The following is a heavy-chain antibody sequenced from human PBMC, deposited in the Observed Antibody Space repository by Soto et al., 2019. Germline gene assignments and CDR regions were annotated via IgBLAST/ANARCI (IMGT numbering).Heavy chain of an antibody. V-gene: IGHV3-23*04. Sequence: EVQLVESGGGLVQPGGSLRLSCAASGFTFSSYAMSWVRPAPGKGLEWVSAISGSGGSTYYADSVKGRFTISRDNSKNTLYMHMNSLRAEDTAVYYCANPNWGSSVYWGQGTLVTVSS. CDR3: ANPNWGSSVY. CDR1: GFTFSSYA. CDR2: ISGSGGST. D-gene: IGHD7-27*01. J-gene: IGHJ4*02.